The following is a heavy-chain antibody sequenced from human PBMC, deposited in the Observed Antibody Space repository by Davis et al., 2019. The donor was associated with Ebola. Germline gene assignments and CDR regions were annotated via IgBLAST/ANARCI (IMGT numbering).Heavy chain of an antibody. J-gene: IGHJ4*02. CDR3: ARVILWWDDDGGGPTTYYFDF. CDR1: GGSISSSN. D-gene: IGHD2-21*01. Sequence: ETLSLTCAVSGGSISSSNWWSWVRQPPGKGLEWVSRIGGSGDTADYGDSVRGRFTISRDNSKNTLYLQMISLRAEDTATYYCARVILWWDDDGGGPTTYYFDFWGQGALVTVSS. CDR2: IGGSGDTA. V-gene: IGHV3-23*01.